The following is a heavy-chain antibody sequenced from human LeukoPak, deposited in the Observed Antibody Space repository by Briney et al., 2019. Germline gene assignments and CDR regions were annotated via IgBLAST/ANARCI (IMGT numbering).Heavy chain of an antibody. D-gene: IGHD4-11*01. CDR2: ISAYNGNT. CDR3: ARAGLGTTRGMKDY. V-gene: IGHV1-18*01. J-gene: IGHJ4*02. Sequence: KAGGSLRLSCAASGYTFTSYGISWVRQAPGQGLEWMGRISAYNGNTNYAQKLQGRVTMTTDTSTTTAYMELRSLRSDDTAVYYCARAGLGTTRGMKDYWGQGTLVTVSS. CDR1: GYTFTSYG.